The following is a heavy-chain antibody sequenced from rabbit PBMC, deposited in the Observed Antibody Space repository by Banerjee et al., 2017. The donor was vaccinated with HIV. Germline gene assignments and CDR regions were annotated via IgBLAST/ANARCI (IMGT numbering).Heavy chain of an antibody. D-gene: IGHD6-1*01. CDR3: ARGGPSGYGGYGYITEGYRL. Sequence: QEQLEESGGDLVKPEGSLTLTCTASGFSFSSSYYMCWVRQAPGKGLEWIACIYAGSSGSTYYASWAKGRFTISKTSSTTVTLQMTSLTAADTATYFCARGGPSGYGGYGYITEGYRLWGQGTLVTVS. CDR1: GFSFSSSYY. J-gene: IGHJ6*01. V-gene: IGHV1S45*01. CDR2: IYAGSSGST.